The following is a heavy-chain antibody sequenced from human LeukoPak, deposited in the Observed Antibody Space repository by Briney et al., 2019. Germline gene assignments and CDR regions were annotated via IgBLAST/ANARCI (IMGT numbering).Heavy chain of an antibody. CDR2: IIPIFGTA. D-gene: IGHD3-10*01. CDR1: GGTFSSYA. J-gene: IGHJ5*02. Sequence: SVKVSCKASGGTFSSYAISWVRQAPGQGLEWMGGIIPIFGTANYAQKFQGRVTITADESTSTAYMELSSLRSEDTAVYYCARDRDYYGSATYNWFDPWGQGTLVTVSS. CDR3: ARDRDYYGSATYNWFDP. V-gene: IGHV1-69*13.